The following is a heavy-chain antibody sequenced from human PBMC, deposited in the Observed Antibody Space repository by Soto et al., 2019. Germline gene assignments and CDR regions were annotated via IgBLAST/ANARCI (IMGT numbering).Heavy chain of an antibody. CDR1: GFTFSNYG. V-gene: IGHV3-33*08. CDR3: ARDRGYRRYFDSSGFWADS. J-gene: IGHJ4*02. Sequence: PGGSLRLSCAASGFTFSNYGMDWVSQAPGKGLEWVAAVVYDGSKKYYADSVKGRFTVSRDNYKNTLFLEMNALRAEDTAVYYCARDRGYRRYFDSSGFWADSWGQGTLVT. D-gene: IGHD3-22*01. CDR2: VVYDGSKK.